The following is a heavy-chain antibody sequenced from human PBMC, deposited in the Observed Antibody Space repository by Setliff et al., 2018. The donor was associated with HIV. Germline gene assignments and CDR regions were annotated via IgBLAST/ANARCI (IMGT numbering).Heavy chain of an antibody. CDR3: ASAAHSGNYSPNWSDP. CDR2: ISPNNGAT. V-gene: IGHV1-2*02. D-gene: IGHD1-26*01. CDR1: GYTFTDYY. Sequence: ASVKVSCKASGYTFTDYYMHWVRQAPGQGLEWMGWISPNNGATNYAQKFQGRVTMTLDTSISTAYVELSSLGSDDTAVYYCASAAHSGNYSPNWSDPWGQGTLVTVSS. J-gene: IGHJ5*02.